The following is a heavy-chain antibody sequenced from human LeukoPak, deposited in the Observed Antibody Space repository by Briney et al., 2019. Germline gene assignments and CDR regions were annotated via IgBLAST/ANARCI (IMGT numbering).Heavy chain of an antibody. D-gene: IGHD1-14*01. CDR3: AREDELTSVDS. V-gene: IGHV3-21*01. CDR2: ISSNTRDI. CDR1: GFAFGSYT. Sequence: GGSLRLSCAASGFAFGSYTMIWVRHAPGKGLEWVSSISSNTRDIYYTDSVKGRFTVSRDNAKKSLYLQMSSLRVEDTAVYYCAREDELTSVDSWGQGTLVSVSS. J-gene: IGHJ5*01.